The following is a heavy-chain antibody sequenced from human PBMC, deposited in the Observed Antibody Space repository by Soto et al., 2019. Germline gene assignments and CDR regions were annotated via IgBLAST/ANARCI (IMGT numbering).Heavy chain of an antibody. Sequence: GASVKVSCKASGYTFTSYGISWVRQAPGQGLEWMGWISTYNGNTNYAQKLQGRVTMTTDTSTSTAYMELRSLRSDDTAVYYCARDLVAGTNPYYYGTDVWGQGTTGTVSS. CDR1: GYTFTSYG. D-gene: IGHD6-19*01. CDR3: ARDLVAGTNPYYYGTDV. CDR2: ISTYNGNT. V-gene: IGHV1-18*01. J-gene: IGHJ6*02.